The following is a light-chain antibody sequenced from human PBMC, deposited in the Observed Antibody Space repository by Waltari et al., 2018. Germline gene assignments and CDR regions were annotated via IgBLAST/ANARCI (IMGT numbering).Light chain of an antibody. CDR3: QQANSFPFT. Sequence: DIQMTQSPSSVSASVGDRVTITCRASQDLHTWLAWYQQTPGKAPKLLIQGASSLQIGVPSRFSGSGSGTYFTLTLSSLQPEDVATYYCQQANSFPFTFGPGTKVDIK. V-gene: IGKV1-12*01. J-gene: IGKJ3*01. CDR1: QDLHTW. CDR2: GAS.